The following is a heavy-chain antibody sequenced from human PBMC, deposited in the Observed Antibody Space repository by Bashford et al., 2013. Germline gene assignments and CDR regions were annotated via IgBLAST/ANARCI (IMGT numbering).Heavy chain of an antibody. D-gene: IGHD2-2*01. V-gene: IGHV5-51*01. CDR3: ARRLICTRSSCSAGMDV. CDR2: IYPGDSDT. Sequence: WVRQMPGKGLEWMGIIYPGDSDTRYGPSFQGQVTFSADRSINTAYMQWNSLKASDTATYYCARRLICTRSSCSAGMDVWGQGTTVTVSS. J-gene: IGHJ6*02.